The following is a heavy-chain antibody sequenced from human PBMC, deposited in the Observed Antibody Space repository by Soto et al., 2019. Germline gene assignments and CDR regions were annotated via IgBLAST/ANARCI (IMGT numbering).Heavy chain of an antibody. CDR1: GFTFSSYS. CDR2: ISSSSSYI. V-gene: IGHV3-21*01. D-gene: IGHD3-3*01. CDR3: ARDPTFGVVIPRGGGFGMDV. Sequence: GGSLRLSCAASGFTFSSYSMNWVRQAPGKGLEWVSSISSSSSYIYYADSVKGRFTISRDNAKNSLYLQMNSLRAEDTAVYYCARDPTFGVVIPRGGGFGMDVWGQGTTVTVSS. J-gene: IGHJ6*02.